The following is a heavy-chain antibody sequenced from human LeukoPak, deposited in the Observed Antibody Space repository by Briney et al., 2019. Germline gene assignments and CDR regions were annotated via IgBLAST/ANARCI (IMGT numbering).Heavy chain of an antibody. Sequence: SETLSLTCTVSGGSISSGSYYWSWIRQPAGKGLEWIGRIYTSGSTNYNPSLKSRVTISVVTSKNQFSLKLSSVTAADTAVYYCARDYGSGSYFDYWGQGTLVTVSS. CDR2: IYTSGST. J-gene: IGHJ4*02. V-gene: IGHV4-61*02. CDR1: GGSISSGSYY. CDR3: ARDYGSGSYFDY. D-gene: IGHD3-10*01.